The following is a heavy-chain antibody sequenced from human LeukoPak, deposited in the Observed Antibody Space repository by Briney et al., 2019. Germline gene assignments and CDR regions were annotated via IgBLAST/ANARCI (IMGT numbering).Heavy chain of an antibody. D-gene: IGHD2-21*02. CDR1: GGTFSSYT. CDR2: IIPILGIA. V-gene: IGHV1-69*02. J-gene: IGHJ4*02. CDR3: ARAYGEYCGGDCYLDYYFDY. Sequence: ASVKVSCKASGGTFSSYTISWVRQAPGQGLEWMGRIIPILGIANYAQKFQGRVTITADKSTSTAYMELSSLRSEDTAVYYCARAYGEYCGGDCYLDYYFDYWGQGTLVTVSS.